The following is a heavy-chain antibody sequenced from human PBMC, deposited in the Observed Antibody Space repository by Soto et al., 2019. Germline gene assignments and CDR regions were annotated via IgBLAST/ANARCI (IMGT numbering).Heavy chain of an antibody. CDR3: ARESAEPLRFLEWPLGY. V-gene: IGHV3-33*01. J-gene: IGHJ4*02. CDR1: GFTFSSYG. CDR2: IWYDGSNK. Sequence: RLSCAASGFTFSSYGMHWVRQAPGKGLEWVAVIWYDGSNKYYADSVKGRFTISRDNSKNTLYLQMNSLRAEDTAVYYCARESAEPLRFLEWPLGYWGQGTLVTVSS. D-gene: IGHD3-3*01.